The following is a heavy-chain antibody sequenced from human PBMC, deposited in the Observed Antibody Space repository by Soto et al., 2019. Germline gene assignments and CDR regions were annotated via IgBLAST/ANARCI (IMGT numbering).Heavy chain of an antibody. CDR1: GGSFRGYY. D-gene: IGHD3-9*01. CDR3: AVETSDYDFLAGPTTFAF. J-gene: IGHJ3*01. Sequence: QVQLQQWGAGLLKPSETLSLTCAVSGGSFRGYYWNWIRQPPGKGLEWIGEINHSGSAEYNPSLQIRITISGDTAKRLVSLTLTSVTAAATAVYDCAVETSDYDFLAGPTTFAFWGHGTMVTVSS. V-gene: IGHV4-34*02. CDR2: INHSGSA.